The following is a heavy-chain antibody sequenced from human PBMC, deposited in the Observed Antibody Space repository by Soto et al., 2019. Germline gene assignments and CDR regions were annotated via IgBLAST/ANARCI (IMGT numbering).Heavy chain of an antibody. CDR3: ARTGERWILGYYFDY. V-gene: IGHV4-31*03. D-gene: IGHD2-2*03. CDR2: IYYSGST. CDR1: GGSISSGGYY. Sequence: QVQLQESGPGLVKPSQTLSLTCTVSGGSISSGGYYWSWIRQHPGKGLGWIGYIYYSGSTYYNPSLKSRVTISVDPSKNPFSLKLSSVTAADTAVYYCARTGERWILGYYFDYWGQGTLVTVSS. J-gene: IGHJ4*02.